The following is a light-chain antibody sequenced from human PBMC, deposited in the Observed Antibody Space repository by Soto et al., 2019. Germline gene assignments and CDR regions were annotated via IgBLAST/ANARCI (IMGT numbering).Light chain of an antibody. J-gene: IGKJ1*01. CDR2: AAS. V-gene: IGKV3-20*01. CDR3: QQYGTSPRT. CDR1: QSVSSSY. Sequence: IVLTQSPGTLSLSPGERATLSCRASQSVSSSYLAWYQQKPGQAPRLLIYAASSRATGIPDRFSGSGSGTDFTLTISRVEPEDFAVYFCQQYGTSPRTFGQGTKVESK.